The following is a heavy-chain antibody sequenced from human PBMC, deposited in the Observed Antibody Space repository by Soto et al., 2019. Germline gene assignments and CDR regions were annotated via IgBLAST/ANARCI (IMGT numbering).Heavy chain of an antibody. J-gene: IGHJ1*01. D-gene: IGHD6-19*01. CDR2: IYWDDDK. CDR3: AHRPAVAAPNRYFQH. V-gene: IGHV2-5*02. CDR1: GFSLSTSGVG. Sequence: SGPTLVNPTQTLTLTCTFSGFSLSTSGVGVGWIRQPPGKAPEWLALIYWDDDKRYSPSLKRRLTITKDTSKNQVVLTMTNMDPVDTATYYCAHRPAVAAPNRYFQHWGQGTLVTVSS.